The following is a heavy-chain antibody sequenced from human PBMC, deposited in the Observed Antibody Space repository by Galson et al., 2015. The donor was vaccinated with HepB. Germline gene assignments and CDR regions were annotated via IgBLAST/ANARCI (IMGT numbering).Heavy chain of an antibody. CDR1: GGNLSTYA. D-gene: IGHD2-8*02. CDR2: IIPIFGPA. J-gene: IGHJ6*02. Sequence: SVKVSCKASGGNLSTYAISWVRQAPGQGLEWMGGIIPIFGPAHYAQKFQGRVTITADESTSAAFMDLSSLRSEDTAVYYCATKTREIVLLPSPIVYYYYAMDVWGQGTTVTVSS. V-gene: IGHV1-69*13. CDR3: ATKTREIVLLPSPIVYYYYAMDV.